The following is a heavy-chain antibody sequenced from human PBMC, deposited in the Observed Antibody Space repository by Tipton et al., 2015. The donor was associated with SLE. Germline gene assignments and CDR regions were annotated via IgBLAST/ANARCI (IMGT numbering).Heavy chain of an antibody. Sequence: TLSLTCAVYGGSFSGYYWSWIRQPPGKGLEWIGEINHSGSINYNPSLKSRVTISVDTSKNQFSLKLSSVTAADTAVYYCAGTYYGDYVWFDPWGQGILVTVSS. CDR2: INHSGSI. CDR3: AGTYYGDYVWFDP. V-gene: IGHV4-34*01. D-gene: IGHD4-17*01. J-gene: IGHJ5*02. CDR1: GGSFSGYY.